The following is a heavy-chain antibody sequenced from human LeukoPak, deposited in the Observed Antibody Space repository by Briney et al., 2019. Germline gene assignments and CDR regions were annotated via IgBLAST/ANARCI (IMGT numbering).Heavy chain of an antibody. D-gene: IGHD4-17*01. CDR1: GYTFTDYY. V-gene: IGHV1-46*01. J-gene: IGHJ5*02. CDR3: ARRKDGDPDWFDP. CDR2: INPSGGST. Sequence: GASVKVSCKTSGYTFTDYYLHWVRQAPGRGLEWMGIINPSGGSTSYAQKFQGRVTMTRDTSTSTVYMELSSLRSEDTAVYYCARRKDGDPDWFDPWGQGTLVTVSS.